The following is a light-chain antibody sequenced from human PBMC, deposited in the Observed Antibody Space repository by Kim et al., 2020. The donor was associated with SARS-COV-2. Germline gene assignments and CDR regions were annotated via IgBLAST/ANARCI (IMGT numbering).Light chain of an antibody. Sequence: GQTVTSSCSGNKSNIGKNYVYWYQHLPGTAPKLLIYSTFRRPSGVPDRFSGSKSGTSASLAIGGLRSEDEATYYCSVWDDSLSGVVFGGGTQLTVL. J-gene: IGLJ2*01. V-gene: IGLV1-47*02. CDR3: SVWDDSLSGVV. CDR2: STF. CDR1: KSNIGKNY.